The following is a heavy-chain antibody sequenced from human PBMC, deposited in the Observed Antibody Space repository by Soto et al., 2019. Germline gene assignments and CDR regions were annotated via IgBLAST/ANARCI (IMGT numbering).Heavy chain of an antibody. V-gene: IGHV1-18*04. D-gene: IGHD5-12*01. J-gene: IGHJ5*01. Sequence: ASVKVSCKFSGYSFINYGMTWVRQAPGQGLEWMGWISGSNGATNYAQRFQGRVTLTTDTSTNTAYMELRSLRLDDTAVYYCARDSKWLIINGNWFDSWGQGTRVTAYS. CDR1: GYSFINYG. CDR3: ARDSKWLIINGNWFDS. CDR2: ISGSNGAT.